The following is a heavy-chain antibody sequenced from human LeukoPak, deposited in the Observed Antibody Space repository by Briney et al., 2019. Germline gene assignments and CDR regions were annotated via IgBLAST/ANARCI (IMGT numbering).Heavy chain of an antibody. V-gene: IGHV1-18*01. CDR3: ARDLVGGYSYIYYGMDV. Sequence: GASVKVSCKASGYTFTSYGISWVRQAPGQGLEWMGWISAYNGNTNYAQKLQGRVTMTTDTSTSTAYTELRSLRSDDTAVYYCARDLVGGYSYIYYGMDVWGQGTTVTVSS. D-gene: IGHD5-18*01. CDR2: ISAYNGNT. J-gene: IGHJ6*02. CDR1: GYTFTSYG.